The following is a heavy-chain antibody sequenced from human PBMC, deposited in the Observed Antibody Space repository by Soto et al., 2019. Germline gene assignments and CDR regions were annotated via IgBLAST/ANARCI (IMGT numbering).Heavy chain of an antibody. Sequence: GASVKVSCKASGYTFTSYGISWVRQAPGQGLEWMGWISAYNGNTNYAQKLQGRVTMTTDTSTSTAYMELRSLRSDDTAVYYCARDRAYYDILTGYGDYWGQGTLVTVSS. CDR2: ISAYNGNT. CDR1: GYTFTSYG. J-gene: IGHJ4*02. CDR3: ARDRAYYDILTGYGDY. D-gene: IGHD3-9*01. V-gene: IGHV1-18*01.